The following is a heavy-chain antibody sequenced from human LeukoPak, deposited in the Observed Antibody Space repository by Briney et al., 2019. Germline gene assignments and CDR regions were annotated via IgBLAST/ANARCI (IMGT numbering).Heavy chain of an antibody. CDR3: ARDASVCSSTSCYGDV. Sequence: PGGSLRLSCAASGFTFSSNYMSWVRQAPGKGLEGGLVIYSGGSTYYADSVKGRFTISRDNSKHTLYLQMNSLRAEDTAVYYCARDASVCSSTSCYGDVWGKGTTVTVSS. J-gene: IGHJ6*04. CDR1: GFTFSSNY. CDR2: IYSGGST. V-gene: IGHV3-53*01. D-gene: IGHD2-2*01.